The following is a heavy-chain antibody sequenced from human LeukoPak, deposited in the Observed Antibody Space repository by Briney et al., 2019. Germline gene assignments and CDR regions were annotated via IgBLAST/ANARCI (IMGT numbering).Heavy chain of an antibody. J-gene: IGHJ3*02. Sequence: GSLRLSCAASGFTFSSYAMSWVRQAPGKGLEWVSAISGSGGSTYYADSVKGRFTISRDNAKNSLYLQMNSLRAEDTAVYYCARDDWLPTGFDIWGQGTMVTVSS. CDR1: GFTFSSYA. V-gene: IGHV3-23*01. CDR3: ARDDWLPTGFDI. CDR2: ISGSGGST. D-gene: IGHD5-18*01.